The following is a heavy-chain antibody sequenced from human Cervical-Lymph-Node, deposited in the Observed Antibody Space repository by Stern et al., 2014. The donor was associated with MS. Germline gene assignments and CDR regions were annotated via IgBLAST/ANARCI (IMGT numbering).Heavy chain of an antibody. J-gene: IGHJ6*02. V-gene: IGHV1-3*01. CDR1: GYTFTSYA. CDR3: ARGPLRYFDWLPMYGMDV. CDR2: INAGNGNT. Sequence: QVQLVQSGAEVKKPGASVKVSSKASGYTFTSYAMHWVRQAPGQRLEWMGWINAGNGNTKYSQKCQGRVTITRDTSASTAYMELSSLRSEDTAVYYCARGPLRYFDWLPMYGMDVWGQGTTVTVSS. D-gene: IGHD3-9*01.